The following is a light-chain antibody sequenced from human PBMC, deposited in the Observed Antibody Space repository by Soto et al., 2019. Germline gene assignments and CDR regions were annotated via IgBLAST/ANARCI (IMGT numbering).Light chain of an antibody. CDR1: QSLLHSDGYNY. CDR2: LGS. J-gene: IGKJ1*01. Sequence: DVVLTQSPLSLPVTPGEPASISCRSSQSLLHSDGYNYLDWYLQKPGQSPQLLIYLGSNRASGVHDRFSGSRSGTDFTLRISRVEAEDVGVYYCMQALQTPVTFGQGTKVEIK. CDR3: MQALQTPVT. V-gene: IGKV2-28*01.